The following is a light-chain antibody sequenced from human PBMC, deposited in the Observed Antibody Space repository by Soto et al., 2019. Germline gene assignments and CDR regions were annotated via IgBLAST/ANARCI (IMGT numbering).Light chain of an antibody. CDR2: DVT. CDR1: SSDIGTYNS. CDR3: TSYTTSSTLV. V-gene: IGLV2-14*01. J-gene: IGLJ2*01. Sequence: QSALTQPASVSGSPGQSITNSCTGTSSDIGTYNSVSWYQQHAGKVPKLMIYDVTNRPSGVSDRFSGSKSGNTASLTISGLQAEDEADYYCTSYTTSSTLVFGGGTKLTVL.